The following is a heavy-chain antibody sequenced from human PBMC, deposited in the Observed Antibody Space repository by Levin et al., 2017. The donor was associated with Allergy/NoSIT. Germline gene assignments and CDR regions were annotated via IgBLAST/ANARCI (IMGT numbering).Heavy chain of an antibody. D-gene: IGHD6-13*01. Sequence: GESLKISCATSGFTFSSYWMHWVRQVPGKGLVWVARISKEGAITTYADSVEGRFTIYKDDARNTLYLQMNSLRVDDTAVYYCARVGGYSDSWYNDYWGQGVLVTVSS. V-gene: IGHV3-74*01. CDR2: ISKEGAIT. CDR1: GFTFSSYW. J-gene: IGHJ4*02. CDR3: ARVGGYSDSWYNDY.